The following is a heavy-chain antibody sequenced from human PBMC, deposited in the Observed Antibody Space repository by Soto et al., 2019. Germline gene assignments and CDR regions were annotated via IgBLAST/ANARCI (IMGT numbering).Heavy chain of an antibody. J-gene: IGHJ4*02. Sequence: PGGSLRLSCAASGFTFSGSAMHWVRQASGKGLEWVGRIRSKANSYATAYAASVKGRFTISRDDSKNTAYLQMNSLKTEDTAVYYCTRSPYYYDSSGYDYWGQGTLVTVSS. D-gene: IGHD3-22*01. CDR1: GFTFSGSA. CDR2: IRSKANSYAT. CDR3: TRSPYYYDSSGYDY. V-gene: IGHV3-73*01.